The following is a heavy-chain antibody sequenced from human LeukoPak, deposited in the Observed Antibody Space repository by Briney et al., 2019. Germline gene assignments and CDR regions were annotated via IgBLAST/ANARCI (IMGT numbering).Heavy chain of an antibody. Sequence: ASVKVSCKVSGYTLTELSMHCVRQAPGKGLGWMGGFYPEDGETIYAQKLQGRVTMSEDTSTDTAYMELSSLRSQDTAVYYSVTASYDIFTGDAYWGQGTLVTVCS. J-gene: IGHJ4*02. CDR2: FYPEDGET. CDR1: GYTLTELS. CDR3: VTASYDIFTGDAY. V-gene: IGHV1-24*01. D-gene: IGHD3-9*01.